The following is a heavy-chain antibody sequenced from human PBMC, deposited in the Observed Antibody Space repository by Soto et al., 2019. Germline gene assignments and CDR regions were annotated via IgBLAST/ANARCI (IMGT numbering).Heavy chain of an antibody. CDR2: IFSNDEK. Sequence: SGPTLVNRTETLTLTCTGSGFSLSNARMGVSWIRQPPGKALEWLAHIFSNDEKSYSSSLRRRLTISKDTSKSQVVLTMTNMDPVDTATYYCARIQEDHYYDTSGYQFDYWGQGTLVTVSS. D-gene: IGHD3-22*01. V-gene: IGHV2-26*01. J-gene: IGHJ4*02. CDR1: GFSLSNARMG. CDR3: ARIQEDHYYDTSGYQFDY.